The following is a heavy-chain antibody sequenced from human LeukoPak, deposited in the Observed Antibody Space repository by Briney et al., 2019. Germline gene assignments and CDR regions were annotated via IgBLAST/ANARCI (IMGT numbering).Heavy chain of an antibody. D-gene: IGHD5-12*01. Sequence: SVKVSCKASGGTFSSYAITWVRQAPGQGLEWMGRIIPILGIANYAQKFQGRVTITADKSTSTAYMELSSLRSEDTAVYYCAREGRYGGYVKFDYWGQGTLVTVSS. CDR3: AREGRYGGYVKFDY. V-gene: IGHV1-69*04. J-gene: IGHJ4*02. CDR2: IIPILGIA. CDR1: GGTFSSYA.